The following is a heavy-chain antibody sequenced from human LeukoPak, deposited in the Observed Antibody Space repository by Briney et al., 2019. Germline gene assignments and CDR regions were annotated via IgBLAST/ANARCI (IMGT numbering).Heavy chain of an antibody. V-gene: IGHV4-59*01. J-gene: IGHJ4*02. CDR2: IYYSGST. D-gene: IGHD6-13*01. CDR1: GGSISSYY. Sequence: SETLSLTCTVSGGSISSYYWSWIRQPPGKGLEWIGYIYYSGSTNYNPSLKSRVTISVDTSKNQFSLKLSSVTAADTAVYYCARGMRSSSWYEFDYWGQGTLVTVSS. CDR3: ARGMRSSSWYEFDY.